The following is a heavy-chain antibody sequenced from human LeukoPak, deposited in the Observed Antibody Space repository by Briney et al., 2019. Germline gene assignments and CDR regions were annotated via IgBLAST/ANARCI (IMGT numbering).Heavy chain of an antibody. CDR2: ISYDGSNK. J-gene: IGHJ6*03. V-gene: IGHV3-30*03. CDR3: ARASTYSYYYYMDV. Sequence: GGSLRLSCAASGFTFSSYGMHWVRQAPGKGLEWVAVISYDGSNKYYADSVKGRFTISRDNSKNTLYLQMNSLRAEDTAVYYCARASTYSYYYYMDVWGNGTTVTVSS. CDR1: GFTFSSYG.